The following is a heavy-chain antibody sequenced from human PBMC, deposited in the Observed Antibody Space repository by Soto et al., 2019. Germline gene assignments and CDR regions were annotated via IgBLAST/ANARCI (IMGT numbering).Heavy chain of an antibody. CDR1: GGSFNRHT. CDR3: ARGWGYDSTDYYYAY. V-gene: IGHV1-69*01. J-gene: IGHJ4*02. Sequence: QVQLVQSGAEVRKPGSSVRVSCKASGGSFNRHTISWVRQAPGQGLEWMGGIIPIFGTANHAQKFQGRVTIIADESTSTVYMELSSLRSDDTAIYYCARGWGYDSTDYYYAYWGQGTLVNVSP. CDR2: IIPIFGTA. D-gene: IGHD3-22*01.